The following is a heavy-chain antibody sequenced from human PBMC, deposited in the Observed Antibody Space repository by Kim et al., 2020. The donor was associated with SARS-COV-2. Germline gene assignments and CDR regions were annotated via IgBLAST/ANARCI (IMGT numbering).Heavy chain of an antibody. D-gene: IGHD1-26*01. Sequence: SYSPSFQGQVTVSADKSISTAYLQWSSLKASDTAMYYCARQEGATRDFDYWGQGTLVTVSS. J-gene: IGHJ4*02. V-gene: IGHV5-51*01. CDR3: ARQEGATRDFDY.